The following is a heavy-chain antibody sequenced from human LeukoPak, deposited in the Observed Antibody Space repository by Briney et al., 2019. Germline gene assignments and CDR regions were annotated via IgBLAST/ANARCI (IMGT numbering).Heavy chain of an antibody. Sequence: GSLRLSCAASGFTFSSYWMSWVRQAPGKGLEWVSAISGSGGSTYYADSVKGRFTISRDNSKNTLFLQMNSLRAEDTAVYHCAKDPYRGDTAMEGYFDYWGQGTLVTVSS. CDR3: AKDPYRGDTAMEGYFDY. CDR1: GFTFSSYW. V-gene: IGHV3-23*01. CDR2: ISGSGGST. J-gene: IGHJ4*02. D-gene: IGHD5-18*01.